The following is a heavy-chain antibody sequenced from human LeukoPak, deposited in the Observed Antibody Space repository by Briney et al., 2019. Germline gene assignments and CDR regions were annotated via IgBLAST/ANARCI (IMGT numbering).Heavy chain of an antibody. D-gene: IGHD2-15*01. V-gene: IGHV1-2*02. Sequence: GASVKVSCKASAYTFTGYYIHWVRQAPGQGLEWMGWINPNSGVIKYVQKFQGRVTMTRDTSISTAYMELSRLRSDDTAVFYCARQADNNWFDSWGQGTLVAVSS. J-gene: IGHJ5*01. CDR1: AYTFTGYY. CDR2: INPNSGVI. CDR3: ARQADNNWFDS.